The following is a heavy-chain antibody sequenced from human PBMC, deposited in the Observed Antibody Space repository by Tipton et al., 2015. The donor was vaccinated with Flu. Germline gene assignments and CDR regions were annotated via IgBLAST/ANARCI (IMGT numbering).Heavy chain of an antibody. D-gene: IGHD4-17*01. V-gene: IGHV3-30*02. J-gene: IGHJ4*02. CDR1: GFTFRTNG. CDR3: AKVAVAYDYGDYVHFDY. Sequence: SGFTFRTNGMHWVRQAPGKGLEWVAHIRSDETTEYADSVKGRFTISRDNSKYTLYLHMNSLRDDDTAVYYCAKVAVAYDYGDYVHFDYWGQGILVTVSS. CDR2: IRSDETTE.